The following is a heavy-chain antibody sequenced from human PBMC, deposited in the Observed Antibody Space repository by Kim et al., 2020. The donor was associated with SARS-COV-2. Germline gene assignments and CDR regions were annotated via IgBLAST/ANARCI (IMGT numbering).Heavy chain of an antibody. J-gene: IGHJ4*02. Sequence: GGSLRLSCAASGFTFSSYGMHWVRQAPGKGLEWVAVIWYDGSNKYYADSVKGRFTISRDNSKNTLYLQMNSLRAEDTAVYYCAKDRDPMVRGGREYFDYWGQGTLVTVSS. CDR1: GFTFSSYG. CDR2: IWYDGSNK. D-gene: IGHD3-10*01. V-gene: IGHV3-33*06. CDR3: AKDRDPMVRGGREYFDY.